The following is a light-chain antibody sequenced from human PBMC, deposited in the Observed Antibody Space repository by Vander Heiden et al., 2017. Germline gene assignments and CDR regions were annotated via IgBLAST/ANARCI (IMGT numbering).Light chain of an antibody. Sequence: QLTHSPSSRSASVGDRVTITCRASQDISNYLAWYQQKPGKAPKLLIYAASTLEGGVPSRFSGSGSGTDFTLTISSLQPADFATYYCQQLNTYQTFGQGTKLEIK. V-gene: IGKV1-9*01. J-gene: IGKJ2*01. CDR1: QDISNY. CDR3: QQLNTYQT. CDR2: AAS.